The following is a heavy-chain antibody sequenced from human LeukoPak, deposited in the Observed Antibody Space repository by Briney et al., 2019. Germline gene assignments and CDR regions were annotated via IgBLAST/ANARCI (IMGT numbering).Heavy chain of an antibody. V-gene: IGHV4-59*02. J-gene: IGHJ4*02. CDR1: GDSVSSDY. D-gene: IGHD4-11*01. CDR2: VYYTGTS. Sequence: PSETLSLTCTVSGDSVSSDYWSWIRQPPGKGLEWIAYVYYTGTSNYNPSLKSRVTISIDTSKNQFSLKLISVTAADTALYYCARYSNHVDYYDSWGQGTLVTVSS. CDR3: ARYSNHVDYYDS.